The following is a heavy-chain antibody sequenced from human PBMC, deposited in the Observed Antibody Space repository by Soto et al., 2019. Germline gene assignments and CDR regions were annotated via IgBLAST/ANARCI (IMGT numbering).Heavy chain of an antibody. D-gene: IGHD7-27*01. CDR1: GGSVRTGSYH. J-gene: IGHJ4*02. V-gene: IGHV4-61*01. CDR2: IPNNGSP. CDR3: ARIGWGGDS. Sequence: KPSETLSLTGRVSGGSVRTGSYHWSWIRQPPGKGLEWIGFIPNNGSPDYNPSLKSRVVVSIDRSKNQFSLKVNSVTAADTAVYFCARIGWGGDSWGQGTLVTVSS.